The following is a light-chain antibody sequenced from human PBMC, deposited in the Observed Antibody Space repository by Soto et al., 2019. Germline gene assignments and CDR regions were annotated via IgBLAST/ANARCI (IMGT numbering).Light chain of an antibody. V-gene: IGKV3-20*01. Sequence: EVVMTHSPASLSASPGERATLSCRASQGVSSSYLAWYQQKPGQAPRLLIYGASNRATGIPDRFSGSGSGTDFTLTISRLEPEDFAVYYCQQYGSSGTFGQGTKVDIK. CDR3: QQYGSSGT. CDR1: QGVSSSY. J-gene: IGKJ1*01. CDR2: GAS.